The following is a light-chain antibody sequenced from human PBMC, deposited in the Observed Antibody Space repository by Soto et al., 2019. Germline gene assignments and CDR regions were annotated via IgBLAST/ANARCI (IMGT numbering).Light chain of an antibody. J-gene: IGKJ3*01. CDR1: QSVSSSY. V-gene: IGKV3-20*01. CDR3: QQYGSSPPFT. CDR2: GAS. Sequence: EIVLTQSPGTLSLSPGERATLSCRASQSVSSSYLAWYQQKPGQAPRLLIYGASSRATGIPDRFSGSGSGTDFTLTISILEPEDFAVYYCQQYGSSPPFTCGPGTKVDIK.